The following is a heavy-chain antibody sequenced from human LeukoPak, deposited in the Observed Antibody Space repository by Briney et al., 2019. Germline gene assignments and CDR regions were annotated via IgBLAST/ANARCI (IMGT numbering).Heavy chain of an antibody. CDR2: IYYSGST. V-gene: IGHV4-39*07. Sequence: SETLSLTCTVSGGSISSSSYYWGWIRQPPGKGLEWIGSIYYSGSTYYNPSLKSRVTISVDTSKNQFSLKLSSVTAADTAVYYCAGDPGGSGRYPYFDYWGQGTLVTVSS. D-gene: IGHD3-10*01. CDR1: GGSISSSSYY. J-gene: IGHJ4*02. CDR3: AGDPGGSGRYPYFDY.